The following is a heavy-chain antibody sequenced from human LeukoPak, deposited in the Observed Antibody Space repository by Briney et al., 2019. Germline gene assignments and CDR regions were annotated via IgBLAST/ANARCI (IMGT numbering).Heavy chain of an antibody. CDR2: ISYDGSNK. Sequence: GGSLRLSCAASGFTFSSYGMHWVRQAPGKGLEWVAVISYDGSNKYYADSVKGRFTISRDNSKNTLHLQMNSLRAEDTAVYYWASNRLNEQKLVYKPAPSSSSYGMAVWGQGTTATASS. D-gene: IGHD6-6*01. V-gene: IGHV3-33*08. J-gene: IGHJ6*02. CDR1: GFTFSSYG. CDR3: ASNRLNEQKLVYKPAPSSSSYGMAV.